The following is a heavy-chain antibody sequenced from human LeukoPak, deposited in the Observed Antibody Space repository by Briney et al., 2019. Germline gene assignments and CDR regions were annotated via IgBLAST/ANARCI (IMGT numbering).Heavy chain of an antibody. CDR3: TRTSPGIPLDF. CDR1: GVSFTGYY. J-gene: IGHJ4*02. D-gene: IGHD1-1*01. Sequence: PSETLSLTCAVSGVSFTGYYWSWIRQPPGKGPEWIGEISHSGRTAYNPSLKSRVAISLDTSKNQFSLKLSFVSAADTAVYYCTRTSPGIPLDFWGREPWSPSPQ. V-gene: IGHV4-34*01. CDR2: ISHSGRT.